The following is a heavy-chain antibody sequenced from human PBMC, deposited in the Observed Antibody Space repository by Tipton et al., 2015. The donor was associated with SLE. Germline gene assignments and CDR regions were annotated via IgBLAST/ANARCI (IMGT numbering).Heavy chain of an antibody. CDR1: GGIISSGSYY. D-gene: IGHD3-9*01. CDR2: INHSGDT. Sequence: TLSLTCTVSGGIISSGSYYWSWIRQPAGKGLEWIGEINHSGDTRHNASLKSRVTLSVDESKSQLSLRLRSVTAADTAVYYCARQHYDTLTGWNAFDLWGQGSQVTVS. J-gene: IGHJ3*01. V-gene: IGHV4-61*09. CDR3: ARQHYDTLTGWNAFDL.